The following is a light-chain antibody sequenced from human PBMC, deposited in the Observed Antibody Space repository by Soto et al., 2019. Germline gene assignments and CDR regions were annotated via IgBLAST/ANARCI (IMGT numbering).Light chain of an antibody. CDR2: EVS. V-gene: IGLV2-14*01. Sequence: QSALAQPASVSGSPGQSIAISCTGTSSDVGGYNYVSWYQQHPGKAPKLLISEVSIRSSGVSDRFSGSKSGNTASLTISGLQTEDEADYYCSSFTSAYTFVFGSGTKVTVL. CDR3: SSFTSAYTFV. J-gene: IGLJ1*01. CDR1: SSDVGGYNY.